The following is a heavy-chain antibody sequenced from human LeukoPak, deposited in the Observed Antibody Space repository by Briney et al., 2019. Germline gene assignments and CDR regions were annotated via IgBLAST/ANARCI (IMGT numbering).Heavy chain of an antibody. CDR1: GFTFSSNG. V-gene: IGHV3-30*02. Sequence: GGSLRLSCVASGFTFSSNGMHWVRQAPGKGLEWVAFIRNDGSNKYYVDSVKGRFTIYRDNSKNTLYLQMNSLRAEDTAVYYCARGSLTQDSSSWYAAWMYYYYYKDVWGKGTTVTVSS. D-gene: IGHD6-13*01. CDR3: ARGSLTQDSSSWYAAWMYYYYYKDV. J-gene: IGHJ6*03. CDR2: IRNDGSNK.